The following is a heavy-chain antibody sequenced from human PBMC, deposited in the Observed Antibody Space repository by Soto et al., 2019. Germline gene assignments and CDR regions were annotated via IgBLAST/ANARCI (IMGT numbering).Heavy chain of an antibody. J-gene: IGHJ5*02. CDR3: AREDTAMVIGSDWFDP. CDR1: GFTFSSYW. CDR2: IKQDGSEK. Sequence: PGGSLRLSCAASGFTFSSYWMSWVRQAPGKGLEWVANIKQDGSEKYYVDSVKGRFTISRDNAKNSLYLQMNSLRAEDTAVYYCAREDTAMVIGSDWFDPWGQGTLVTVSS. V-gene: IGHV3-7*01. D-gene: IGHD5-18*01.